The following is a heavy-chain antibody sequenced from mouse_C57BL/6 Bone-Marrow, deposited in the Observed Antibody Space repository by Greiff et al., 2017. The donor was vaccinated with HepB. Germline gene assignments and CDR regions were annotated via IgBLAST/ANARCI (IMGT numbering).Heavy chain of an antibody. D-gene: IGHD3-2*02. J-gene: IGHJ2*01. V-gene: IGHV1-54*01. CDR2: INPGSGGT. CDR1: GYAFTNYL. CDR3: ARRGSSGYYYFDY. Sequence: QVQLQQSGAELVRPGTSVKVSCKASGYAFTNYLIEWVKQRPGQGLEWIGVINPGSGGTNYNEKFKGKATLTADKSSSTAYMQLSSLTSEDSAVYFCARRGSSGYYYFDYWGQGTTLTVSS.